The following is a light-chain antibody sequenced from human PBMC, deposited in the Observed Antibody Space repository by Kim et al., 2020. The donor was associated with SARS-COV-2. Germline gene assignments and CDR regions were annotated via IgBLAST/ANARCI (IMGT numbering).Light chain of an antibody. V-gene: IGLV1-44*01. CDR3: SAWDDSLNGWV. CDR1: SSNIGSNT. Sequence: ELTQPPSASGTPVQRVTISCSGSSSNIGSNTVNWYQQLPGTAPKLLIYSYNQRPSGVPDRFSGSKSGTSASLAISGLQSEDEADYYCSAWDDSLNGWVFGGGTQLTVL. CDR2: SYN. J-gene: IGLJ3*02.